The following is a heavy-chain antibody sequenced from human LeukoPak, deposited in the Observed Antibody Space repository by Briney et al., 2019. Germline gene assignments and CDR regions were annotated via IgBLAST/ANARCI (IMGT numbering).Heavy chain of an antibody. CDR2: IRYDGSEK. CDR3: AKGFGKYISMDV. CDR1: GFNFRNYG. Sequence: GGSLRLSCAAPGFNFRNYGMHWVPQAPGKGLEWVAFIRYDGSEKFFGDSVKGRFTISRDNSKNTLYLQMNSLRPEDTAVFYCAKGFGKYISMDVWGKGTTVTVSS. J-gene: IGHJ6*03. V-gene: IGHV3-30*02. D-gene: IGHD1-14*01.